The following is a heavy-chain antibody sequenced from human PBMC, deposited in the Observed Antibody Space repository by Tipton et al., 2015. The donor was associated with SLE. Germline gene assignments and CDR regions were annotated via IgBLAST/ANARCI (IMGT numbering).Heavy chain of an antibody. V-gene: IGHV4-59*12. CDR2: INYSGST. D-gene: IGHD3-3*01. J-gene: IGHJ6*02. Sequence: TLSLTCTVSGGSISSYYWSWIRQPPGKGLEWIGYINYSGSTNYNPSLKSRVTISVDTSKNQFSLKLSSVTAADTAVYYCARVPRITIFGVVTPNGMDVWGQGTTVTGSS. CDR1: GGSISSYY. CDR3: ARVPRITIFGVVTPNGMDV.